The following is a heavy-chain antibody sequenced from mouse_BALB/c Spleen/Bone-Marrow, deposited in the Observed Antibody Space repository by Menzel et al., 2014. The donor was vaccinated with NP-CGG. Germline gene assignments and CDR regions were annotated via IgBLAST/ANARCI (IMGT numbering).Heavy chain of an antibody. Sequence: VKLMESGAELVRPGVSVRISCKGSGYTFTGYAMHWVKQSHAKSLEWIGVISTYYGDASYNQKFKGKATMTVDKSSSTAYMELARLTSEDSAIYYCAREGGNFPWFAYWGQGTLVTVSA. CDR3: AREGGNFPWFAY. J-gene: IGHJ3*01. D-gene: IGHD2-1*01. V-gene: IGHV1S137*01. CDR2: ISTYYGDA. CDR1: GYTFTGYA.